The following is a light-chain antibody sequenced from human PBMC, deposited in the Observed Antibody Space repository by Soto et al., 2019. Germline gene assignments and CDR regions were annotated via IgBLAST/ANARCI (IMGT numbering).Light chain of an antibody. CDR3: SSYKTSNTRQIV. V-gene: IGLV2-14*01. CDR1: SSDVGGYNY. CDR2: DVS. Sequence: QSALTQPASVSGSPGQSITISCTGTSSDVGGYNYVSWYQQHPGKAPKFMIYDVSNRPSGVSNRFSGSRSGNTASLTISGLQAEDEADYYCSSYKTSNTRQIVVGTGTKVTVL. J-gene: IGLJ1*01.